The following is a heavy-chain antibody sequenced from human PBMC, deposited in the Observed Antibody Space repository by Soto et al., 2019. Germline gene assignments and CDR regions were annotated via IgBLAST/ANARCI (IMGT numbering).Heavy chain of an antibody. CDR2: ISSSSSYI. CDR1: GFTFSSYS. J-gene: IGHJ3*02. CDR3: ASPAAATGGAFDI. D-gene: IGHD6-13*01. V-gene: IGHV3-21*01. Sequence: GGSLRLSCAASGFTFSSYSMNWVRQAPGKGLGWVSSISSSSSYIYYADSVKGRFTISRDNAKNSLYLQMNSLRAEDTAVYYCASPAAATGGAFDIWGQGTMVTVSS.